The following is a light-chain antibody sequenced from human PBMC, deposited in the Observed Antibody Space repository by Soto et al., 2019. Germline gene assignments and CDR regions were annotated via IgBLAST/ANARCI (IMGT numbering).Light chain of an antibody. CDR2: AAS. Sequence: IQMTQSPSSVSLSLGDRVTITCRASQDISSWLAWYQQKQGKAPNLLIYAASTLQHGVPSRFSGSGCGTDVTITISSLKTEDGSRYYCQQASSFPLAFGGGTKVDIK. CDR1: QDISSW. J-gene: IGKJ4*01. V-gene: IGKV1-12*01. CDR3: QQASSFPLA.